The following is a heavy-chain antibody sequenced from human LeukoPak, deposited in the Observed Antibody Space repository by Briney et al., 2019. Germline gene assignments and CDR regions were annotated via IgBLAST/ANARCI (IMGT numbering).Heavy chain of an antibody. CDR1: GGSISSGSYY. Sequence: PSQTLSLTRTVSGGSISSGSYYWGWIRQPAGKGLEWIGRIYTSGSTNYNPSLKSPVTISVHTSKNQFSLKLSSVTAADTAVYYCARSYSSGWPPNWFDPWGQGTLVTVSS. D-gene: IGHD6-19*01. V-gene: IGHV4-61*02. J-gene: IGHJ5*02. CDR3: ARSYSSGWPPNWFDP. CDR2: IYTSGST.